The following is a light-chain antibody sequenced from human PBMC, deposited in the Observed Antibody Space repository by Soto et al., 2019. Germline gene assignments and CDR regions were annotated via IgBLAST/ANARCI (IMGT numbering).Light chain of an antibody. CDR3: SSYTSSTSPYV. CDR1: TNDVGGYNY. CDR2: GVT. V-gene: IGLV2-14*03. J-gene: IGLJ1*01. Sequence: QSALTQPASVSGSPGQSITISCSGTTNDVGGYNYVSWYQQHPGKAPKLLIYGVTDRPSGVSSRFSGSKSGNAASLTISGLQAEDEGDYYCSSYTSSTSPYVLGTATKLTVL.